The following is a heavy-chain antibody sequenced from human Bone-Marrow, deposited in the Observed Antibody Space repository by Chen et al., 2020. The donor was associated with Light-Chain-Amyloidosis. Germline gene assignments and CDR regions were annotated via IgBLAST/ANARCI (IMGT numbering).Heavy chain of an antibody. J-gene: IGHJ5*02. CDR3: ASGPQQLLLDR. CDR2: INPSSGDT. V-gene: IGHV1-2*02. CDR1: GYVFTGYY. Sequence: QVQLVQSGAEVKKPGASGKVACKASGYVFTGYYIHWVRQAPGQGLEWMGCINPSSGDTNYAQRFRGRVTLTRDTSITTGYMELNRLRSDDTAVYYCASGPQQLLLDRWGQGALVTVSS. D-gene: IGHD6-6*01.